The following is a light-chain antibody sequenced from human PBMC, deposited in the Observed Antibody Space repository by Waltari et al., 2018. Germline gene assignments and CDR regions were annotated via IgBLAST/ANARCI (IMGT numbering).Light chain of an antibody. CDR1: QRVSSN. J-gene: IGKJ2*01. CDR3: QQYNNWPPYT. CDR2: GAY. Sequence: EIVMTQSPATLSVSPGDPASLSSRASQRVSSNLAWYQQKPGQAPRLLIYGAYPRATGIPARFSGSGSGTEFTLTISSLQSEDFAVYYCQQYNNWPPYTFGQGTKLEIK. V-gene: IGKV3-15*01.